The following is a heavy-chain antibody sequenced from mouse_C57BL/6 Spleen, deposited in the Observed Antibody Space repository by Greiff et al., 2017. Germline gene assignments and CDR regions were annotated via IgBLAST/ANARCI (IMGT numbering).Heavy chain of an antibody. V-gene: IGHV1-82*01. J-gene: IGHJ2*01. Sequence: VQLQPSGPELVKPGASVKISCKASGYAFSRSRLNWVKQRPGKGLEWIGRIYPGAGDTNYNGKFKGKATLTADKSSSTAYMQLSSLTSEDSAVYCCATGHDYWGQGTTLTVSS. D-gene: IGHD4-1*01. CDR1: GYAFSRSR. CDR2: IYPGAGDT. CDR3: ATGHDY.